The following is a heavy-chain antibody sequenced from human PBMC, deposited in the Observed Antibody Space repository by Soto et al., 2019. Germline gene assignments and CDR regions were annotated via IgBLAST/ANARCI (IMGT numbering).Heavy chain of an antibody. CDR2: FYSGST. CDR1: GASISSRSSY. D-gene: IGHD6-13*01. J-gene: IGHJ5*02. CDR3: ATTRGIAVGGSFDH. V-gene: IGHV4-39*01. Sequence: SETLSLTCIVSGASISSRSSYWGWIRQPPGKGLEWVGTFYSGSTYNNPSLKSRVTISVDTSKNQFSLKLSSVAAEDTAIYYCATTRGIAVGGSFDHWGQGTLITVSS.